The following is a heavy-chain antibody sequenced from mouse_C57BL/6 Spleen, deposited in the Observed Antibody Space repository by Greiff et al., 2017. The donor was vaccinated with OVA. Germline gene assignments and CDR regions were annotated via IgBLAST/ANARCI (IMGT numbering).Heavy chain of an antibody. Sequence: QVQLQQPGAELVRPGSSVKLSCKASGYTFTSSWMDWVKQRPGTGLEWIGTLYPTDSEPHSNQQFKDKATLTVYNSSSTAYMQLSSLTSEDSEVEYCARSSSYCFDYWGQGTTLTVSS. V-gene: IGHV1-61*01. CDR2: LYPTDSEP. J-gene: IGHJ2*01. D-gene: IGHD1-1*01. CDR3: ARSSSYCFDY. CDR1: GYTFTSSW.